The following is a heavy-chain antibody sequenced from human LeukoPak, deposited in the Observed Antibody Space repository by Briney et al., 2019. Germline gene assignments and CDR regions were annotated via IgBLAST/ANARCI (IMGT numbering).Heavy chain of an antibody. CDR3: ARGLKRITVFGVVSGAFDI. CDR1: GGSISSYY. Sequence: SVTLSLTCTVSGGSISSYYWSWIRQPPGKGLEWIGYIYYSGSTNYNPSLKSRVTISVDTSKNQFSLKLSSVTAADTAVYYCARGLKRITVFGVVSGAFDIWGQGTMVTVSS. J-gene: IGHJ3*02. D-gene: IGHD3-3*01. V-gene: IGHV4-59*01. CDR2: IYYSGST.